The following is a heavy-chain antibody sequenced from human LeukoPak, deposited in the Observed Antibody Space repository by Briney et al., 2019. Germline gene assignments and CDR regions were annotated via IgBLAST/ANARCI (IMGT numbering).Heavy chain of an antibody. CDR1: GFTVSTNY. CDR2: LYSRESA. D-gene: IGHD3-10*01. V-gene: IGHV3-53*01. CDR3: ARVGDHYHWHLDV. J-gene: IGHJ2*01. Sequence: GGSLRLSCAASGFTVSTNYMNWVRQAPGGGLDVVSILYSRESAYYPDSVKGHCTGPRDSSNNTLFLQMNGLRAEDTAVYYCARVGDHYHWHLDVWGRDTLVTVYS.